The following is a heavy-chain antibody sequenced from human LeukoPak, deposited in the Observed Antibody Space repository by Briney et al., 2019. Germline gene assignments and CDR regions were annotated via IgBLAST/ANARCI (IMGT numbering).Heavy chain of an antibody. Sequence: SETLSLTCTVSGGSIRSFYWSWIRQPPGEGLEWIGYFYYTGSTNYNPSLKSRVTISADTSKNHFSLNLSSVTAADTAVYYCARDPSSFGGRFDPWGQGTLVAVSS. V-gene: IGHV4-59*12. CDR1: GGSIRSFY. CDR3: ARDPSSFGGRFDP. D-gene: IGHD3-10*01. J-gene: IGHJ5*02. CDR2: FYYTGST.